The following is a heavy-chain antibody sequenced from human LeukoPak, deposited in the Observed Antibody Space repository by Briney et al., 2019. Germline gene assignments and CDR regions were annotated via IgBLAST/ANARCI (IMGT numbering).Heavy chain of an antibody. CDR2: INPSGGST. CDR3: ARDQGAAAGKTDAFDI. V-gene: IGHV1-46*01. CDR1: GYTFTSYY. J-gene: IGHJ3*02. D-gene: IGHD6-13*01. Sequence: GASVKVSCKASGYTFTSYYMHWGRQAPGQGLEWMGIINPSGGSTSYAQKFQGRVTMTRDTSTSTVYMELSSLRSEDTAVYYCARDQGAAAGKTDAFDIWGQGTMVTVSS.